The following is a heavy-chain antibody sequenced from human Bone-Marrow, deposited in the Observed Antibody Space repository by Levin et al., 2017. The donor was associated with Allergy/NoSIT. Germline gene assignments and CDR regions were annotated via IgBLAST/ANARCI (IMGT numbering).Heavy chain of an antibody. Sequence: GGSLRLSCVASGFAFSDYGIHWARQAPGKGLEWVAGISADGRKKYYADFVEGRFIISKDNSKSTLHLQLNSLRPEDTAVYYCARDQAPLTMIWGFDFWGQGTLVAVSS. CDR2: ISADGRKK. J-gene: IGHJ4*02. D-gene: IGHD3-10*01. V-gene: IGHV3-30*03. CDR1: GFAFSDYG. CDR3: ARDQAPLTMIWGFDF.